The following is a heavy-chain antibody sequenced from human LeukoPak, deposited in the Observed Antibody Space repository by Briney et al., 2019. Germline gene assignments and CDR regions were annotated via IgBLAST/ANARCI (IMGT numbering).Heavy chain of an antibody. V-gene: IGHV1-2*02. CDR2: INPNSGGT. CDR3: ARSDTGIYDFWSGYFLSWFDP. J-gene: IGHJ5*02. D-gene: IGHD3-3*01. Sequence: ASVKVSCKASGYTFTGYYMHWVRQAPGQGLEWMGWINPNSGGTNYAQKFQGRVTMTTDTSTSTAYMELRSLRSDDTAVYYCARSDTGIYDFWSGYFLSWFDPWGQGTLVTVSS. CDR1: GYTFTGYY.